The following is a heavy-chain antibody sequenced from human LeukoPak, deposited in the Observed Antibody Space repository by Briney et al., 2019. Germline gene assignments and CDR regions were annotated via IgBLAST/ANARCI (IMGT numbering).Heavy chain of an antibody. CDR2: IIPIFGTA. D-gene: IGHD2-2*01. Sequence: GASVKVSCKASGGTFSSYAISWVRQAPGQGLEWMGGIIPIFGTANYAQKFQGRVTITADESTSTAYMELSSLRSEDTAVYYCARGRFEGPAAYYYYYYYMDVWGKGTTVTVSS. CDR3: ARGRFEGPAAYYYYYYYMDV. CDR1: GGTFSSYA. V-gene: IGHV1-69*13. J-gene: IGHJ6*03.